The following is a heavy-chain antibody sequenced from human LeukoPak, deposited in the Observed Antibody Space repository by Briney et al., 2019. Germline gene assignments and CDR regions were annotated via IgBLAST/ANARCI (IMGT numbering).Heavy chain of an antibody. CDR1: VFTFSRYW. Sequence: GCALRLSCAASVFTFSRYWMSWVRQAPGEGLEGVANIKKDGSEKYYVDSVKGRFTVSRDNAQNSLFLQMNSLRADDTAVYYCARDGGYTYGRPDFWGQGTLVTVSS. CDR2: IKKDGSEK. J-gene: IGHJ4*02. D-gene: IGHD5-18*01. V-gene: IGHV3-7*03. CDR3: ARDGGYTYGRPDF.